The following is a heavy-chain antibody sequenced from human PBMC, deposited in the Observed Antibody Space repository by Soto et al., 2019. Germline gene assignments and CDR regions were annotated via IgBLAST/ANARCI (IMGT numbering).Heavy chain of an antibody. V-gene: IGHV4-61*01. J-gene: IGHJ4*02. CDR2: VYYSGST. D-gene: IGHD1-7*01. CDR1: GGSVTSGSYY. CDR3: ARWDWNYDFDY. Sequence: QVQLQESGPGLVKPSETLSLTCTVSGGSVTSGSYYWSWIRQPPGKGLEWIGYVYYSGSTNYNPSLNSRHSISVEKSKNQFSLKLRSVTAADTAVYYCARWDWNYDFDYWGQGTLVTVSS.